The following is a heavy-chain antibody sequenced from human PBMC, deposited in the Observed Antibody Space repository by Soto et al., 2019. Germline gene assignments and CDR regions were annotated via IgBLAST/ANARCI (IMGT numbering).Heavy chain of an antibody. CDR3: AKDDVVVVPAAMPCDF. CDR2: ISYDGSDK. V-gene: IGHV3-30*18. D-gene: IGHD2-2*01. CDR1: GFTFSSYA. Sequence: QGQLVESGGGVVQPGRSLRLSCAASGFTFSSYAMHWVRQAPGKGLEWVAVISYDGSDKYYGDSVKGRFTISRDNSKNTLFLQMNSMRVEDTAVYYCAKDDVVVVPAAMPCDFWGQGTLVTVSS. J-gene: IGHJ4*02.